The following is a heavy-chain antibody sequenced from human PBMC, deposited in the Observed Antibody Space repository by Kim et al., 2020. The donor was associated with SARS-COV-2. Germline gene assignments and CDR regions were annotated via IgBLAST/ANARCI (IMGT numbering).Heavy chain of an antibody. Sequence: GGSLRLSCAASGFTFSSYSMNWVRQAPGKGLEWVSSISSSGSYIYYADSVKGRFTISRDNAKNSLYLQMNSLRAEDTAVYYCASGKPAAIDYWGQGTLVTLSS. V-gene: IGHV3-21*01. CDR1: GFTFSSYS. CDR2: ISSSGSYI. CDR3: ASGKPAAIDY. J-gene: IGHJ4*02. D-gene: IGHD2-2*01.